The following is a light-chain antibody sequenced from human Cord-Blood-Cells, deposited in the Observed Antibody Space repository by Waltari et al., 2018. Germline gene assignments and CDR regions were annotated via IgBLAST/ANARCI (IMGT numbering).Light chain of an antibody. Sequence: SYDLTQPPSVSVSPGQTASITCPDDNLGDKYACWYQQKPGQSPVLVIYQDSKRPPGIPERFSGSNSGNTATLTISGTQAMDEADYYCQAWDSSTVVFGGGTKLTVL. J-gene: IGLJ2*01. V-gene: IGLV3-1*01. CDR1: NLGDKY. CDR3: QAWDSSTVV. CDR2: QDS.